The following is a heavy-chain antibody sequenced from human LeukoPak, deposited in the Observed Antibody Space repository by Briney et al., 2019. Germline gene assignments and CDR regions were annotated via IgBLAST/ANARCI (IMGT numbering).Heavy chain of an antibody. J-gene: IGHJ4*02. CDR2: IYYSGST. V-gene: IGHV4-59*08. CDR3: ARHSSGWLHFYD. Sequence: SETLSLTCTVSGGSISSYYWSWIRQPPGKGLEWIGYIYYSGSTSYNPSLKRRVTISVDTSKNQFSLKLYSVTAADTAVYYCARHSSGWLHFYDWGQGTLATVSS. D-gene: IGHD5-12*01. CDR1: GGSISSYY.